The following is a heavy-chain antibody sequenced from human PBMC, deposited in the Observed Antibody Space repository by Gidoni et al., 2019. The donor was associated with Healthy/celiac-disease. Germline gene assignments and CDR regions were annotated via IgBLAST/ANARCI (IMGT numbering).Heavy chain of an antibody. J-gene: IGHJ4*02. Sequence: QVQLVESGGGVVQPGRSLRLSCAASGLPFSSYAMHWVRQAPGTGLEWVAVISYDGSNKYYADSVKGRFTISGDNSKNTLYLQMNSLRAEDTAVYYCAKGFGELFHDPFDYWGQGTLVTVSS. D-gene: IGHD3-10*01. CDR2: ISYDGSNK. CDR1: GLPFSSYA. V-gene: IGHV3-30-3*01. CDR3: AKGFGELFHDPFDY.